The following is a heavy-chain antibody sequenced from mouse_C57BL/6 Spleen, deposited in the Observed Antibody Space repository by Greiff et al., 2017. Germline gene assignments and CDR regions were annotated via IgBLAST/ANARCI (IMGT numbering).Heavy chain of an antibody. D-gene: IGHD1-1*01. CDR2: IWSGGST. CDR3: ARNRDYGSSLSWFAY. CDR1: GFSLTSYG. Sequence: VQRVESGPGLVQPSQSLSITCTVSGFSLTSYGVHWVRQSPGKGLEWLGVIWSGGSTDYNAAFISRLSISKDNSKSQVFFKMNSLQADDTAIYYCARNRDYGSSLSWFAYWGQGTLVTVSA. J-gene: IGHJ3*01. V-gene: IGHV2-2*01.